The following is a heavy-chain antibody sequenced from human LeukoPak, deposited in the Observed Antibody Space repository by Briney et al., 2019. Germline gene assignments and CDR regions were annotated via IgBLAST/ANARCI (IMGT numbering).Heavy chain of an antibody. CDR3: ARGPKSIAARPGAFDI. J-gene: IGHJ3*02. D-gene: IGHD6-6*01. CDR2: ISFGSSYI. Sequence: GGSLRLSCAASGFTFSSYSVNWVRQAPGKGLEWVSSISFGSSYIFYADSVKGRFTVSRDNAKNSLYLQMSSPRVEDTALYYCARGPKSIAARPGAFDIWGRGTVVTVSS. CDR1: GFTFSSYS. V-gene: IGHV3-21*01.